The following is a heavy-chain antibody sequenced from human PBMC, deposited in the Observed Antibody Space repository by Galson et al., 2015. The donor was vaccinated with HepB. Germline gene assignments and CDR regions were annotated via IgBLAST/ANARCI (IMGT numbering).Heavy chain of an antibody. V-gene: IGHV3-30*18. CDR3: AKVVPAARDAFDI. CDR1: GFTFSSYG. CDR2: ISYDGSNK. J-gene: IGHJ3*02. D-gene: IGHD2-2*01. Sequence: SLRLSCAASGFTFSSYGMHWVRQAPGKGLEWVAVISYDGSNKYYADSVKGRFTISRDNSKNTLYLQMNSLRAEDTAVYYCAKVVPAARDAFDIWGQGTMVTVSS.